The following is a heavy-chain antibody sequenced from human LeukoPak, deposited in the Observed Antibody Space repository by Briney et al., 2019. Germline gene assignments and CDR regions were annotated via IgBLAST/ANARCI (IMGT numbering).Heavy chain of an antibody. J-gene: IGHJ4*02. CDR1: GFTFSSYG. D-gene: IGHD6-13*01. Sequence: GGSLRLSCAASGFTFSSYGMHWVRQALGKGLEWVAVISYDGSNKYYADSVKGRFTISRDNSKNTLYLQMSSLRAEDTAVYYCAQQRTLWQQLLDYWGQGTLVTVSS. CDR3: AQQRTLWQQLLDY. CDR2: ISYDGSNK. V-gene: IGHV3-30*03.